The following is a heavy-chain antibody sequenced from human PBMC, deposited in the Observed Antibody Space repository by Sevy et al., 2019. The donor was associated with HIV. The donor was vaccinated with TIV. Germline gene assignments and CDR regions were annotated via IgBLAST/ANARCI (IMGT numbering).Heavy chain of an antibody. Sequence: SETLSLTCAVYGGSFSGYYWNWIRQPPGKGLEWIGEINHSGSTNYNPSLKSRVTISVDTSKNQFSLKLSSVTAADTAVYYCARAPPIVVVPAAPSWFDPWVQGTLVTVSS. CDR1: GGSFSGYY. D-gene: IGHD2-2*01. J-gene: IGHJ5*02. CDR2: INHSGST. V-gene: IGHV4-34*01. CDR3: ARAPPIVVVPAAPSWFDP.